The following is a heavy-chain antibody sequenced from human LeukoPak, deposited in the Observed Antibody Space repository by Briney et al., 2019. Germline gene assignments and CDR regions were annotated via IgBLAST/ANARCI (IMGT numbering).Heavy chain of an antibody. D-gene: IGHD5/OR15-5a*01. CDR3: ARDVLSHSYYYMDV. Sequence: SETLSLTCTVSGGSLSSGRYYWSWIRQTAVKGLQWIGRIYISGSTNYSPSPKSRVTISLDTSNNQFSLNLSSVTAADTAVYYCARDVLSHSYYYMDVWGKGTTVTVSS. J-gene: IGHJ6*03. V-gene: IGHV4-61*02. CDR1: GGSLSSGRYY. CDR2: IYISGST.